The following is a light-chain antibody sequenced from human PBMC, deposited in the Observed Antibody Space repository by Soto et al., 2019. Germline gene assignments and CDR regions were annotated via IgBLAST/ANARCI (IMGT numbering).Light chain of an antibody. J-gene: IGKJ5*01. CDR1: QSVSSN. CDR3: QQYGNSPIT. Sequence: ELVMKQSPATLSVSPGEPATLSGRASQSVSSNVAWYQQKPGQAPSLLIYGASSRPTGIPDRFSGSGSGTDFTLTISRLEPEDFAVYYCQQYGNSPITFGQGTRLEIK. CDR2: GAS. V-gene: IGKV3-20*01.